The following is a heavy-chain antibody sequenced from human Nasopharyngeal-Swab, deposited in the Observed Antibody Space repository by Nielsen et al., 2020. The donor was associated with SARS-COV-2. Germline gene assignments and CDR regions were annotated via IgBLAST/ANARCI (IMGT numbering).Heavy chain of an antibody. V-gene: IGHV1-2*02. CDR1: GYTFTGYH. CDR2: INPNSGGT. J-gene: IGHJ4*02. CDR3: ARVQATYFDY. Sequence: ASVKVSCKASGYTFTGYHMHWVRQAPGQGLEWMGWINPNSGGTNYAQRFQGRVTMTRDTSISTAYMELSRLRSDDTAVYYCARVQATYFDYWGQGTLVTVSS.